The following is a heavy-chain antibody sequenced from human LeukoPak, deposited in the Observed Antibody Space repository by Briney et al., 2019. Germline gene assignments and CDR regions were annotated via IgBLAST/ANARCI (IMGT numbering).Heavy chain of an antibody. CDR1: GYTFTTYN. J-gene: IGHJ5*02. Sequence: ASVKVSCKASGYTFTTYNINWVRQAPGQGLEWMGWISGYNGDTDYAQNLQGRVTMTTDTSTNTAYMELRSLRSEDTAVYYCARDNSVRDEAWWFNPWGQGTLVTVSS. CDR2: ISGYNGDT. D-gene: IGHD5-24*01. CDR3: ARDNSVRDEAWWFNP. V-gene: IGHV1-18*01.